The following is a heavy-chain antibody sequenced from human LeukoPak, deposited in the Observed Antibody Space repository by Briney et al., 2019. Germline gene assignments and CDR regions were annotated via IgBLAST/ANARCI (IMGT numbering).Heavy chain of an antibody. D-gene: IGHD2-2*01. J-gene: IGHJ6*03. V-gene: IGHV1-69*13. CDR3: ARDPLVVPVTEASYYYMDV. CDR2: IIPIFGTA. Sequence: SVKVPCKASGGTFSSYAISWVRQAPGQGLEWMGGIIPIFGTANYAQKFQGRVTITADESTSTAYMELSSLRSEDTAVYYCARDPLVVPVTEASYYYMDVWGKGTTVTVSS. CDR1: GGTFSSYA.